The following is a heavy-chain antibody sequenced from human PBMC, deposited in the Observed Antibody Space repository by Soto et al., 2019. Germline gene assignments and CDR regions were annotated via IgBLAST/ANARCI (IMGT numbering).Heavy chain of an antibody. J-gene: IGHJ6*02. CDR2: ISSSGSTI. CDR3: ARTDRDFYGLDV. Sequence: GGSLRLSCAASGFTFSSYEMNWVRQAPGKGLEWVSYISSSGSTIYYADSVKGRFTISRDNAKNSLYLQMNSLRVGDTAVYYCARTDRDFYGLDVWGQRTTVTVSS. V-gene: IGHV3-48*03. CDR1: GFTFSSYE.